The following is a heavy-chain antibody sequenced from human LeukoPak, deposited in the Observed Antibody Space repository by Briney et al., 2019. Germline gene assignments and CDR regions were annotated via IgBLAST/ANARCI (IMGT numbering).Heavy chain of an antibody. D-gene: IGHD5-24*01. CDR3: ASGMATMDDAFDI. Sequence: SVKVSCKASGGTFSSYAISWVRQAPGQGLEWMGGIIPIFGTANFAQKFQGRVTITTDESTSTAYMELSSLRSEDTAVYYCASGMATMDDAFDIWGQGTMVTVSS. CDR2: IIPIFGTA. V-gene: IGHV1-69*05. CDR1: GGTFSSYA. J-gene: IGHJ3*02.